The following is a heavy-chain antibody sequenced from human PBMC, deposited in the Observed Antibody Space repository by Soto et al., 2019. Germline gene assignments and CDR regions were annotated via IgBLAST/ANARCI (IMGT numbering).Heavy chain of an antibody. CDR1: GFTVRDHA. CDR2: ISANGGSI. J-gene: IGHJ5*02. V-gene: IGHV3-23*01. Sequence: GGSLRLSCVGSGFTVRDHAMRWVRQAPGRGLEWVSAISANGGSIQHADSVKGRFSVSRDNAKNTVYLQMDNLRTEDSAVYYCAKDRYYDTPGWFDPWGQGSRVTVSS. CDR3: AKDRYYDTPGWFDP. D-gene: IGHD3-22*01.